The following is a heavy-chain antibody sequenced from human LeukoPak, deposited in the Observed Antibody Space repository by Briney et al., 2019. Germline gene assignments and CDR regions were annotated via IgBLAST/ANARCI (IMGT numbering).Heavy chain of an antibody. V-gene: IGHV3-11*04. Sequence: GGSLRLSCAASGFTFSDYYMSWLRQAPGNGLEWVSYISSSGSTIYYADSVKGRFTISRDNAKNSLYLQMNSLRAEDTAVYYCARDGNYYYDSSGYYDYWGQGTLVTVSS. CDR3: ARDGNYYYDSSGYYDY. D-gene: IGHD3-22*01. CDR1: GFTFSDYY. J-gene: IGHJ4*02. CDR2: ISSSGSTI.